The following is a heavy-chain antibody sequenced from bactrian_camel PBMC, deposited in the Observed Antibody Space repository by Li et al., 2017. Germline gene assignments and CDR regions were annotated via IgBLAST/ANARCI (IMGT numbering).Heavy chain of an antibody. J-gene: IGHJ4*01. D-gene: IGHD4*01. CDR2: IYRSVGGGSA. CDR1: GWPYERYC. V-gene: IGHV3S26*01. Sequence: VQLVESGGGAVQTGGSLRLECAVSGWPYERYCMGWFRQSPEKGREGVARIYRSVGGGSATYADSVKGRFTISRDGAKNTIALVMNDLTPEDTAMYYCAQGKFGGGATEWTMPPPRSQGTQVTVS.